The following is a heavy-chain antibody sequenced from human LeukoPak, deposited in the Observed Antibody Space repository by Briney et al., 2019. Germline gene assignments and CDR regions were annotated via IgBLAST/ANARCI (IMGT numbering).Heavy chain of an antibody. CDR2: INSDGSST. V-gene: IGHV3-74*01. D-gene: IGHD3-9*01. Sequence: GGSLRLSCAASGFTFSSYWMHWVRQAPGKGLVWVSRINSDGSSTSYADSVKGRFTISRDNSKNTLYLQMNSLRAEDTAAYYCAKDQTGRYFDWLFDYYYYGMDVWGQGTTVTVSS. CDR3: AKDQTGRYFDWLFDYYYYGMDV. J-gene: IGHJ6*02. CDR1: GFTFSSYW.